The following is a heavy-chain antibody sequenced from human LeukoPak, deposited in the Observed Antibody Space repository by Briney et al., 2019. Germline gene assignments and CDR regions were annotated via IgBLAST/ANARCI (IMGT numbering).Heavy chain of an antibody. Sequence: GASVKVSCQASGYTFTNYGISWVRQAPGQGLEWMGWISAYNGNTNYAQKLQGRVTMTTDTSTSTAYMELRSLRSDDTAVYYCARDGKIAVAGTAGYWGQGTLVTVSS. J-gene: IGHJ4*02. CDR1: GYTFTNYG. CDR2: ISAYNGNT. CDR3: ARDGKIAVAGTAGY. V-gene: IGHV1-18*01. D-gene: IGHD6-19*01.